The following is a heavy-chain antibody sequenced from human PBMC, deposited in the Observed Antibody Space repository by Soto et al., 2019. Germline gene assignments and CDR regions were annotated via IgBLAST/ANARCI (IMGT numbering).Heavy chain of an antibody. CDR2: IKSKTDGGTT. CDR1: GFTFSNAW. J-gene: IGHJ4*02. V-gene: IGHV3-15*01. D-gene: IGHD2-2*01. CDR3: TTDFVVVPAAPRAFDY. Sequence: GGSLRLSCAASGFTFSNAWMSWVRQAPGKGLEWVGRIKSKTDGGTTDYAAPVKGRFTISRDDSKNTLYLQMNSLKTEDTAVYYCTTDFVVVPAAPRAFDYWGQGTLVTVSS.